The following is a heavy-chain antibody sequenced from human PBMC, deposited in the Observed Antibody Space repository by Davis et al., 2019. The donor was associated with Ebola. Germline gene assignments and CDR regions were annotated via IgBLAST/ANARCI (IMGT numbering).Heavy chain of an antibody. V-gene: IGHV3-23*01. CDR1: GFTFSSYA. D-gene: IGHD1-26*01. Sequence: GESLKISCAASGFTFSSYAMSWVRQAPGKGLEWVSAISGSGGSTYYADSVKGRFTISRDNSKNTLYLQMNSLRAEDTAVYYCAKDFEIVWWELGPDAFDIWGQGTMVTVSS. J-gene: IGHJ3*02. CDR3: AKDFEIVWWELGPDAFDI. CDR2: ISGSGGST.